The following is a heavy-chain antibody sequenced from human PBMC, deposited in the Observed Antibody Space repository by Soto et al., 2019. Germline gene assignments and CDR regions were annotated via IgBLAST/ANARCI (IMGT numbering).Heavy chain of an antibody. CDR2: ISDSGRTI. Sequence: GWSLRLSCSSSGFTFISYEMNWVRQAPGKGLEWVSYISDSGRTIYYADSVKGRFTVSRDDAQNSVYLQMDSLRAEDTAVYYCARDLLHYDFWSGYSAYFYYGMDVWGPGTTVTVSS. J-gene: IGHJ6*02. CDR1: GFTFISYE. D-gene: IGHD3-3*01. V-gene: IGHV3-48*03. CDR3: ARDLLHYDFWSGYSAYFYYGMDV.